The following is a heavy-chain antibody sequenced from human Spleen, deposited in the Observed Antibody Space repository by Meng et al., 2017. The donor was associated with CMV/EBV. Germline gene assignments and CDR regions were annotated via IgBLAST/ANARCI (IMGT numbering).Heavy chain of an antibody. Sequence: SVKVSCKASGGTFTSYTISWVRQAPGQGLEWMGRIIPILGIANYAQKFQGRVTITADKSTSTAYMELSSLRSEDTAVYYCARDSDFDGSGFFHWGQGTLVTVSS. V-gene: IGHV1-69*04. CDR1: GGTFTSYT. CDR3: ARDSDFDGSGFFH. D-gene: IGHD3-22*01. J-gene: IGHJ4*02. CDR2: IIPILGIA.